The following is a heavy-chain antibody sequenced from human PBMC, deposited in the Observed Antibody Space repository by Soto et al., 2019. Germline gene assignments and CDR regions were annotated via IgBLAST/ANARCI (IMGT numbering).Heavy chain of an antibody. V-gene: IGHV1-8*01. CDR1: GYTFTSYD. D-gene: IGHD6-19*01. CDR2: MNPNSGNT. CDR3: ARGKEGRQWLASGENY. Sequence: ASVKVSCKASGYTFTSYDINWVRQATGQGLEWMGWMNPNSGNTGYAQKFQGRVTMTRNTSISTAYMELSSLGSEDTAVYYCARGKEGRQWLASGENYWGQGTLVTVSS. J-gene: IGHJ4*02.